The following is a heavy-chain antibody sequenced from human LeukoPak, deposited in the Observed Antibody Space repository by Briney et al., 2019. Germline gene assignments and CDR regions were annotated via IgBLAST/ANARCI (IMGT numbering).Heavy chain of an antibody. CDR2: IYSSGST. V-gene: IGHV4-61*02. J-gene: IGHJ5*02. CDR1: GGSISSGSYY. Sequence: SQTLSLTCTVSGGSISSGSYYWSWIRQPAGKGLEWIGRIYSSGSTNYNPSLKSRVTMSVDTSKNQFSLKLSSVTAADTAVYYCARDLLLWFGESSRWFDPWGQGTLVTVSS. D-gene: IGHD3-10*01. CDR3: ARDLLLWFGESSRWFDP.